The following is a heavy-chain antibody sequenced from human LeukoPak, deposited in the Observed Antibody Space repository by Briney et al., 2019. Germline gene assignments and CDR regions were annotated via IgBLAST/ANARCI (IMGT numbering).Heavy chain of an antibody. CDR1: GGSMSSSSYY. Sequence: SETLSLTCTVSGGSMSSSSYYWGWIRQPPGKGLEWIGSIYYSGSTYYNPSLKSRVTISVDTSKNQFSLKLSSVTAADTAVYYCARARGPYYDSSGYYLFDYWGQGPLATVSS. CDR2: IYYSGST. J-gene: IGHJ4*02. D-gene: IGHD3-22*01. V-gene: IGHV4-39*07. CDR3: ARARGPYYDSSGYYLFDY.